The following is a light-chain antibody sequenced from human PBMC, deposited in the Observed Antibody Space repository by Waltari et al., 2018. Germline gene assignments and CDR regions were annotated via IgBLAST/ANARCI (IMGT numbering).Light chain of an antibody. CDR1: ALAKQY. Sequence: SYELTQPSSVSVSPGQTATITCSGDALAKQYCQWFQQKPGQAPVLVIYKDNERPSGIPERFSGSTSGTTVTLTISGAQVEDEADYYCYSPADNNLGVFGGGTKLTVL. CDR2: KDN. V-gene: IGLV3-27*01. CDR3: YSPADNNLGV. J-gene: IGLJ3*02.